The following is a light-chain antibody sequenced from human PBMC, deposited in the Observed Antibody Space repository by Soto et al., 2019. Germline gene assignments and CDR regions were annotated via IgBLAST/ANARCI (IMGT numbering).Light chain of an antibody. CDR3: QQSYSTPRT. Sequence: DIQMTQSPSSLSASVGDRVTITCGASQSISSYLNWYQQKPGKAPKLLIYDASSLQSGVPSRFSGSGSGTDFTLTIRSLQPEDCATYYCQQSYSTPRTLGQGTKVDIK. CDR2: DAS. CDR1: QSISSY. V-gene: IGKV1-39*01. J-gene: IGKJ1*01.